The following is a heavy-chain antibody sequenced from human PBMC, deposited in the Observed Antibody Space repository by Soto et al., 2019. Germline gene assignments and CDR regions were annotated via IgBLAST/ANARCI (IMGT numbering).Heavy chain of an antibody. Sequence: SETLSLTCRVSGVSLTSHYWTWIRQSPGKGLEWIGYIYYSGSTNYSPSLKSRLTMSIDTPSNQFSLNLSSVTAADTTIYYCARLRDRSGTASIYNGMDVWGPGTMVTVSS. CDR3: ARLRDRSGTASIYNGMDV. CDR1: GVSLTSHY. CDR2: IYYSGST. J-gene: IGHJ6*02. D-gene: IGHD3-22*01. V-gene: IGHV4-59*11.